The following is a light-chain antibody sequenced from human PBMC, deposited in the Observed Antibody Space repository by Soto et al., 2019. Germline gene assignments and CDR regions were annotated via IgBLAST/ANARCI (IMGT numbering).Light chain of an antibody. Sequence: EIVMTQSPATLSVSPGERATLSCRASQSVSSNLAWYQQKPGQAPRLLIYGAYTRATGIPARFSGSGSGTEFTLTISSLQSEDFAVYYCQQYNNWRGTFGQGTKLEIK. CDR2: GAY. V-gene: IGKV3-15*01. J-gene: IGKJ2*01. CDR3: QQYNNWRGT. CDR1: QSVSSN.